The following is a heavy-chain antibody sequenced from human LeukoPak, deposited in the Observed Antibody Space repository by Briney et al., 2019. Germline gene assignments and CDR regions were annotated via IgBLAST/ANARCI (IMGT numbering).Heavy chain of an antibody. D-gene: IGHD4-17*01. V-gene: IGHV4-34*01. Sequence: SETLSLTCSFSGGSLSGYYWSWIRQSPGKGLEWIGEINHSGSTNYNPSLKSRVTISVDTSKNQFSLKLSSVTAADTAVYYCAREDPDYGDPLDYWGQGTLVTVSS. CDR2: INHSGST. CDR3: AREDPDYGDPLDY. J-gene: IGHJ4*02. CDR1: GGSLSGYY.